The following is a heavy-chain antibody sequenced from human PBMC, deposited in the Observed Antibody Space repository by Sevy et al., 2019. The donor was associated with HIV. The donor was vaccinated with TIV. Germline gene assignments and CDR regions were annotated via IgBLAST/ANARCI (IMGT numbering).Heavy chain of an antibody. D-gene: IGHD3-3*01. CDR1: GFTFSDYY. CDR3: ARDRTTTTYYDFWSGYCPLDY. CDR2: ISSSGSTI. V-gene: IGHV3-11*01. J-gene: IGHJ4*02. Sequence: GGSLRLSCAASGFTFSDYYMSWIRQAPGKGLEWVSYISSSGSTIYYADSVKGRFTISRDNAKNSLYLQMNSLRAEDTAVYYWARDRTTTTYYDFWSGYCPLDYWGQGTLVTVSS.